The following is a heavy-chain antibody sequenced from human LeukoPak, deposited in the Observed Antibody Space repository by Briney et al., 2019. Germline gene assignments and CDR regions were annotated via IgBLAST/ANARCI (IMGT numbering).Heavy chain of an antibody. CDR2: IYYSGST. Sequence: SSETLSLTCTVSGGSISSYYWSWIRQPPGKGLEWIGYIYYSGSTNYNPSLKSRVTISVDTSKNQFSLKLSSVTAADTAVYYCARARTTRGFDYRGQGTLVTVSS. CDR3: ARARTTRGFDY. CDR1: GGSISSYY. D-gene: IGHD4-17*01. J-gene: IGHJ4*02. V-gene: IGHV4-59*08.